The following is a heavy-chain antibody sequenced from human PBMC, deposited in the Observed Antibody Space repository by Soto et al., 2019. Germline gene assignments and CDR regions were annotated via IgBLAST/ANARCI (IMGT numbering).Heavy chain of an antibody. Sequence: GGSLRLSCAASGFTFSSYSMNWVRQAPGKGLEWVSSISSSSSYIYYADSVKGRFTISRDNAKNSLYLQMNSLRAEDTAVYYYARDPHDYGDNPVKLGYMDVWGKGTTVTVSS. J-gene: IGHJ6*03. CDR3: ARDPHDYGDNPVKLGYMDV. CDR2: ISSSSSYI. D-gene: IGHD4-17*01. CDR1: GFTFSSYS. V-gene: IGHV3-21*01.